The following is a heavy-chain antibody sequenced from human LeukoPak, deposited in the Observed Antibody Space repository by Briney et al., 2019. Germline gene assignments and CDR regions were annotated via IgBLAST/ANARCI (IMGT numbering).Heavy chain of an antibody. V-gene: IGHV4-30-2*01. CDR3: ARGRDTAMVVFDC. J-gene: IGHJ4*02. CDR2: IYHSGST. CDR1: GGSISSGGYS. Sequence: SQTLSLTCAVSGGSISSGGYSWSWIRQPPGKGLEWIGYIYHSGSTYYNPSLKSRVTISVDRSKNQFSLKLSSVTAADTAVYYCARGRDTAMVVFDCWGQGTLVTVSS. D-gene: IGHD5-18*01.